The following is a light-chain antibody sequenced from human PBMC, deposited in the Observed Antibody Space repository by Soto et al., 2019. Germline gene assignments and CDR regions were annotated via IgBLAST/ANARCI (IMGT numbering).Light chain of an antibody. CDR3: SSYAGSNSV. V-gene: IGLV2-8*01. CDR2: EVN. CDR1: SSDVGGYNY. Sequence: QLVLTQPPSASGSPGQSVTISCTGTSSDVGGYNYVSWYQQHPGKAPKLMIYEVNKRPSGVPDRFSGSKSGNTASLTVSGLQAEDEADYYCSSYAGSNSVFGGGTKLTVL. J-gene: IGLJ2*01.